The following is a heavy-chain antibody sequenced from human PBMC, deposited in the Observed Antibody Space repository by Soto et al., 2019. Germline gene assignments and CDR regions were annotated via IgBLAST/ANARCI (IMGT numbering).Heavy chain of an antibody. CDR3: VKLTGDILTAYDY. D-gene: IGHD3-9*01. CDR2: ISDSGVST. J-gene: IGHJ4*02. V-gene: IGHV3-23*01. CDR1: GFTFSNYA. Sequence: EVQLLESGGDLVQPGGSLRLSCAASGFTFSNYAMSWVPRGPGKGLEWVSAISDSGVSTYYEDSVKGRFTISRDNSRNTLDLQMNSLRAEDTAVYYCVKLTGDILTAYDYWGQGTLVTVS.